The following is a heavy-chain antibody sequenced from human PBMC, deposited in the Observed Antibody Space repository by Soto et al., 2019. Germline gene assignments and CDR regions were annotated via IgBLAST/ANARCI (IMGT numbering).Heavy chain of an antibody. CDR2: IKTDGSEK. J-gene: IGHJ4*02. CDR1: GFTFSDYW. CDR3: ASSMGRGGNDY. V-gene: IGHV3-7*05. Sequence: EVQLVESGGGLVQPGGSLRLSCAASGFTFSDYWMSWVRQAPGKGLECVANIKTDGSEKYYVDPVKGRSTISRDNAKNSLYLQMNRLRAEDTAVYYCASSMGRGGNDYWGQGTLVAVSS. D-gene: IGHD3-10*01.